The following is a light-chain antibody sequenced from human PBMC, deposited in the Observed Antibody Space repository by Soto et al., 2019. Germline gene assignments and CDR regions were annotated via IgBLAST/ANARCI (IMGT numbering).Light chain of an antibody. V-gene: IGKV1-13*02. J-gene: IGKJ4*01. CDR3: QSFITYLRT. CDR2: DAS. Sequence: AIQLTQSPSSLSASVGDRVTITCRASQAISSALAWYQQKPGKPPKLLISDASSLENGVPSRFSGSGSGTHFTLTISRLQPEDFATYYCQSFITYLRTFGGGTRVEIK. CDR1: QAISSA.